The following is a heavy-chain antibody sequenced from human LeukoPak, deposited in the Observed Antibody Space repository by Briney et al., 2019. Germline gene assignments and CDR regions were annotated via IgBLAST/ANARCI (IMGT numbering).Heavy chain of an antibody. CDR3: ARDLDDY. V-gene: IGHV3-30*04. J-gene: IGHJ4*02. CDR2: ISYDGSNK. Sequence: GGSLRLSCAASGFTFSSYAMHWVRQAPGKGLEWVAVISYDGSNKYYADSVKGRFTISRDNSKNTLYLQVNSLRAEDTAVYYCARDLDDYWGQGTLVTVSS. CDR1: GFTFSSYA.